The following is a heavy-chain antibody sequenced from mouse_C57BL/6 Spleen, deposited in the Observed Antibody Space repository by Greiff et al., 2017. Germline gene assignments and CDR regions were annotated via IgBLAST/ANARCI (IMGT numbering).Heavy chain of an antibody. V-gene: IGHV1-20*01. J-gene: IGHJ1*03. D-gene: IGHD2-5*01. Sequence: EVQLQQSGPELVKPGDSVKISCKASGYSFTGYFMNWVMQSHGKSLEWIGRINPYNGDTFYNQKFKGKATLTVDKSSSTAHMELRSLTSEDSAVYYCARDYSNPYWYFDVWGTGTTVTVSS. CDR1: GYSFTGYF. CDR3: ARDYSNPYWYFDV. CDR2: INPYNGDT.